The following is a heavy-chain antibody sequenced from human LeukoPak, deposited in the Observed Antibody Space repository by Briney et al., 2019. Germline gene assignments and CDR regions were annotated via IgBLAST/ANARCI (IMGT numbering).Heavy chain of an antibody. Sequence: AAVKVSCKVSGYTLTELSMHWVRQAPGKGLEWMGGFDPEDGETIYAQKFQGRVTMTEDTSTDTAYMELSSLRSEDTAVYYCATTYGDYLGAAFDIWGQGTMVTVSS. J-gene: IGHJ3*02. V-gene: IGHV1-24*01. CDR2: FDPEDGET. CDR1: GYTLTELS. CDR3: ATTYGDYLGAAFDI. D-gene: IGHD4-17*01.